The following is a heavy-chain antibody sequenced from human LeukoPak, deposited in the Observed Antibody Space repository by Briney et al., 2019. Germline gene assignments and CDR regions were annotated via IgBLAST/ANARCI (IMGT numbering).Heavy chain of an antibody. V-gene: IGHV4-31*03. Sequence: SETLSLTGTVSGGSISSGGYYWSWIRQHPGKGLEWLGYIYDTGNPYYNPSLKSRLTISVDTSKNQFSLKLSSVTAADTAVYYCARGYAPFDPWGQGALVTVSS. J-gene: IGHJ5*02. CDR2: IYDTGNP. CDR1: GGSISSGGYY. D-gene: IGHD5-12*01. CDR3: ARGYAPFDP.